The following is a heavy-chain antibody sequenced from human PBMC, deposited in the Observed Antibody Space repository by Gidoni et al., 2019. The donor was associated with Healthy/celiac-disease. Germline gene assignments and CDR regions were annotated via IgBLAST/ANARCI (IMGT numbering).Heavy chain of an antibody. CDR1: GYSFTSYW. J-gene: IGHJ6*02. CDR2: IDPSDSYT. V-gene: IGHV5-10-1*03. D-gene: IGHD3-10*01. Sequence: EVQLVQSGAEVKKPGESLRISCKGSGYSFTSYWLSWVRQMPGKGLEWMGRIDPSDSYTNYSPSFQGHVTISADKSISTAYLQWSSLKASDTAMYYCAITMVRGVIYYYHYGMDVWGQGTTVTVSS. CDR3: AITMVRGVIYYYHYGMDV.